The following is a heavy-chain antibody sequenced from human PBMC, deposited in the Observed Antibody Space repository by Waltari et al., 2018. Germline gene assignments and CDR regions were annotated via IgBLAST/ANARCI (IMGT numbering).Heavy chain of an antibody. D-gene: IGHD3-10*01. V-gene: IGHV3-7*01. CDR2: IKQDGSEK. CDR1: GFTFSSYG. CDR3: ARDGRVLY. J-gene: IGHJ4*02. Sequence: EVQLVESGGGLVQPGGSLRLSCAASGFTFSSYGMSWVRQAPGKGLEWVANIKQDGSEKYYVDSVKGRFTISRDNAKNSLYLQMNSLRAEDTAVYYCARDGRVLYWGQGTLVTVSS.